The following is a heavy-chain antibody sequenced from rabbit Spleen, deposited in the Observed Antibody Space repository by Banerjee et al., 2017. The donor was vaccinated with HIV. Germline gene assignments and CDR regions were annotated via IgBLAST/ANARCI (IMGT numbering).Heavy chain of an antibody. CDR2: INSDTGKN. CDR1: GFSFSDRDV. D-gene: IGHD3-1*01. CDR3: ARDLPGVIGWNFGF. V-gene: IGHV1S45*01. J-gene: IGHJ3*01. Sequence: QEQLVESGGGLVQPEGSLTLTCKASGFSFSDRDVMCWVRQAPGKGLEWIACINSDTGKNVYATWAKGRFTISRTSSTTVTLQMTSLTVADTTSYFCARDLPGVIGWNFGFWGPGTLVTVS.